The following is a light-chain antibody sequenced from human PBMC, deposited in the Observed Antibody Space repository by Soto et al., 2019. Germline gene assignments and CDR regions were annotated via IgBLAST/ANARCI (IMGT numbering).Light chain of an antibody. J-gene: IGKJ2*01. V-gene: IGKV3-20*01. CDR2: GAS. Sequence: EIVLTQSPGNLSLSPGERATLSCKASQSISGSYLAWYQQKPGQAPSLLIYGASTRATGIPDRFSGSGSGTDFTLTISRLEPEDFAVYYCQHYGTSLYTFGQGTKLEIK. CDR1: QSISGSY. CDR3: QHYGTSLYT.